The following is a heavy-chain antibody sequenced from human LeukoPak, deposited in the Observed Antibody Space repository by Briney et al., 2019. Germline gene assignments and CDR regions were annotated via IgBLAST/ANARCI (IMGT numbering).Heavy chain of an antibody. D-gene: IGHD3-16*01. CDR1: GGSFSGYY. V-gene: IGHV4-34*01. J-gene: IGHJ4*02. CDR3: LRQSPGFMIAGHFEY. CDR2: INHSGST. Sequence: SGTLSLTCAVYGGSFSGYYWSWIRQPPGKGLEWIGEINHSGSTNYNPSLESRVTVWMDKPRNQFSLRMHSMTAADTAVYYCLRQSPGFMIAGHFEYWARGILV.